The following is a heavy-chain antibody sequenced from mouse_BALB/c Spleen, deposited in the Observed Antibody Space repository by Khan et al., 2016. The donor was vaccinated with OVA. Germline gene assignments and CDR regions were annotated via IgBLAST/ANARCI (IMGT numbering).Heavy chain of an antibody. D-gene: IGHD3-2*02. CDR3: AREEAFYYFDY. CDR1: GYIFTSYW. V-gene: IGHV1S132*01. CDR2: IYPGTDNT. Sequence: QVRLQQSGAELVRPGTSVKLSCKTSGYIFTSYWIHWVKQRSGQGLEWIARIYPGTDNTYYNEKFKDKATLTADKSSSTAYLQLSSLKSEDSAVFFCAREEAFYYFDYWGQGTTLTVSS. J-gene: IGHJ2*01.